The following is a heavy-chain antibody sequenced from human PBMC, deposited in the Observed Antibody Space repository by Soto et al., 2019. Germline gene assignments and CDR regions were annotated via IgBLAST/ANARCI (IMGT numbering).Heavy chain of an antibody. CDR2: IYWDDNK. Sequence: SGTTLVTPTQSLTLTCSWSGFYHTTNGMGVGWVRQLPGKALEWIALIYWDDNKHYSPSLQSRLTITKDTSKNQVVLTMTNMDPVDTATYYCARKGEELVPFDIWGQG. CDR3: ARKGEELVPFDI. J-gene: IGHJ3*02. V-gene: IGHV2-5*02. D-gene: IGHD1-26*01. CDR1: GFYHTTNGMG.